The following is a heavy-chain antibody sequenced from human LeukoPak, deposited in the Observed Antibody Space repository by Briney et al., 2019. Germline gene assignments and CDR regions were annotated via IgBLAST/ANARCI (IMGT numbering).Heavy chain of an antibody. J-gene: IGHJ4*02. D-gene: IGHD3-9*01. Sequence: AASVKVSCKTSGYTFTTYAISWVRQAPGQGLEWMGWMNPNSGNTGYAQKFQGRVTMTRNTSISTAYMELSSLRSEDTAVYYCAISPYYDILTGYQDYWGQGTLVTVSS. V-gene: IGHV1-8*01. CDR3: AISPYYDILTGYQDY. CDR1: GYTFTTYA. CDR2: MNPNSGNT.